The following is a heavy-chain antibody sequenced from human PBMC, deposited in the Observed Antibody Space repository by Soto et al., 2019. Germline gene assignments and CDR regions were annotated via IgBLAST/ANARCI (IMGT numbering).Heavy chain of an antibody. CDR1: GGSISSYY. Sequence: SETLSLTCTVSGGSISSYYWSWIRQPPGKGLEWIGYIYYSGSTNYNPSLKSRVTISVDTSKNQFSLKLSSVTAADTAVYYCARTAAGYYFDYWGQGTLVTVSS. D-gene: IGHD6-13*01. V-gene: IGHV4-59*01. J-gene: IGHJ4*02. CDR2: IYYSGST. CDR3: ARTAAGYYFDY.